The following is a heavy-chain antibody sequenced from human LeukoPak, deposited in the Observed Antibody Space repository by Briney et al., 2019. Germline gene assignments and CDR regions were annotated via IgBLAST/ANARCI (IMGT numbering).Heavy chain of an antibody. CDR3: ARDTVEMTYRGDRYYYYYGMDV. Sequence: SETLSLTCTVSGGSVSSGSYYWSWIRQPPGKGLEWIGYIYYSGSTNYNPSLKSRVTISVDTSKNQFSLKLSSVTAADTAVYYCARDTVEMTYRGDRYYYYYGMDVWGQGTTVTVSS. D-gene: IGHD5-24*01. CDR1: GGSVSSGSYY. CDR2: IYYSGST. V-gene: IGHV4-61*01. J-gene: IGHJ6*02.